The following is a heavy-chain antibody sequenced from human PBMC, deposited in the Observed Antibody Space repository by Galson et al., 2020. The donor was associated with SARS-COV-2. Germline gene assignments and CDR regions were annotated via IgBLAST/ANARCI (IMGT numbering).Heavy chain of an antibody. CDR1: GFTFSSYA. Sequence: GGSLRLSCAASGFTFSSYAMSWVRQAPGKGLEWVSGISDSGGRTYYADSVKGRFTISRDNSKNTLYLQVNNLRAEDTAVYYCAKGSAYYGSGSYSPSDYWGQGTVVTVSS. D-gene: IGHD3-10*01. CDR3: AKGSAYYGSGSYSPSDY. J-gene: IGHJ4*02. V-gene: IGHV3-23*01. CDR2: ISDSGGRT.